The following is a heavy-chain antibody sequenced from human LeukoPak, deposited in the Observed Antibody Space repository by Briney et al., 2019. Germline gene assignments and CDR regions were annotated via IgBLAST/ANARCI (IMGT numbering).Heavy chain of an antibody. CDR2: LRGDGVT. Sequence: GGSLRLSCAASGFIFSNYAMSWVRQAPARGLEWVSSLRGDGVTFYADSVKGRFTLSRDHSRNTVYLQLNNLRVEDTAIYYCAKASWVSNVDAVLWGQGTLVTVSS. J-gene: IGHJ4*02. D-gene: IGHD1-1*01. V-gene: IGHV3-23*01. CDR3: AKASWVSNVDAVL. CDR1: GFIFSNYA.